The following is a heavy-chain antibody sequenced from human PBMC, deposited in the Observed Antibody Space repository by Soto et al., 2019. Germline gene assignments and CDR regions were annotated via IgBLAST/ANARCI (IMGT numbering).Heavy chain of an antibody. CDR1: GFTFSSYA. Sequence: GGSLRLSCAASGFTFSSYAMTWVRQAPGKGLEWVSGFSGGGSTYYADSVKGRLTISRDNSKNTLYLQMNSLRAEDTAVYYCAKALYSGSYHAFDYWGQGTLVTVSS. CDR3: AKALYSGSYHAFDY. D-gene: IGHD1-26*01. J-gene: IGHJ4*02. CDR2: FSGGGST. V-gene: IGHV3-23*01.